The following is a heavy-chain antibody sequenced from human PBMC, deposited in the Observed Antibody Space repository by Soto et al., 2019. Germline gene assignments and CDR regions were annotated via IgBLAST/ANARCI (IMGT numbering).Heavy chain of an antibody. CDR1: GGSISSGDYY. V-gene: IGHV4-30-4*01. D-gene: IGHD4-17*01. CDR3: ARVGDYGVLRLPDY. J-gene: IGHJ4*02. CDR2: IYYSGST. Sequence: QVQLQESGPGLVKPSQTLSLTCTVSGGSISSGDYYWSWIRQPPGKGLEWIGYIYYSGSTYYNPSRNSRVTXXVXTXXNQFSLKLSSVTAADTAVYYCARVGDYGVLRLPDYWGQGTLVTVSS.